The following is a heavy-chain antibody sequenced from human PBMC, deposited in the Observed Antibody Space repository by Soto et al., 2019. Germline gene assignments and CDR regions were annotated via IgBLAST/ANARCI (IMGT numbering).Heavy chain of an antibody. CDR2: VFHSATT. V-gene: IGHV4-59*01. CDR1: GDSFSDYY. Sequence: SETLSLACTVSGDSFSDYYWNWIRQVPGKGLEWIGFVFHSATTSYNPSLKTRVAISDDTSKKQFSLRLTSVTAADTAIYYCARGHYSSGWPIDHWGQGILVTVSS. D-gene: IGHD6-19*01. J-gene: IGHJ4*02. CDR3: ARGHYSSGWPIDH.